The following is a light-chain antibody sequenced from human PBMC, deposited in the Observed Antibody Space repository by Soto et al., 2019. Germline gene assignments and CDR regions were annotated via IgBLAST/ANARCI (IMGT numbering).Light chain of an antibody. CDR2: GAS. CDR3: QQYGSSPYT. CDR1: QSVSNNY. J-gene: IGKJ2*01. Sequence: EIVLTQSPGTLSLSPGERATLSCRASQSVSNNYLAWYQQKPGQAPRLLIYGASSRATGIPDRFSGSGSGTDFTLTISRLEPEDFAVYYCQQYGSSPYTFGQGTKREIK. V-gene: IGKV3-20*01.